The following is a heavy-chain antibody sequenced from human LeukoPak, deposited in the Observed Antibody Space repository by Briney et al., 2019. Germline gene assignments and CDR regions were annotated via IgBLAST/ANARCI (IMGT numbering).Heavy chain of an antibody. CDR3: ARHNGITIFGVAIQGWFDP. CDR1: GGSFSGYY. D-gene: IGHD3-3*01. CDR2: INHSGST. J-gene: IGHJ5*02. V-gene: IGHV4-34*01. Sequence: SETLSLTCAVYGGSFSGYYWSWIRQPPGKGLEWIGEINHSGSTNYNPSLKSRVTISVDTSKNQFSLKLSSVTAADTAVYYCARHNGITIFGVAIQGWFDPWGQGTLVTVSS.